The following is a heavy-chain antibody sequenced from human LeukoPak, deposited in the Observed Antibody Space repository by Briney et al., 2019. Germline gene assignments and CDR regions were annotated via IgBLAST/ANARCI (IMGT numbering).Heavy chain of an antibody. D-gene: IGHD1-26*01. Sequence: GGSLRLSCAASGFTFSDYYMTWIRQAPGRGLEWVSYISSSGSTIYYADSVKGRFTISRDNAKNSLYLQMNSLRAEDTAVYYRARDSRGGKDIDCCGQGTLVTVSS. V-gene: IGHV3-11*04. J-gene: IGHJ4*02. CDR1: GFTFSDYY. CDR3: ARDSRGGKDIDC. CDR2: ISSSGSTI.